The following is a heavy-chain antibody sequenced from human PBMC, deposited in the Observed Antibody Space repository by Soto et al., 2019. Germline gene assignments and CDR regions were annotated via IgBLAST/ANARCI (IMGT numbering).Heavy chain of an antibody. Sequence: QITLKESGPTLVKPTQTLTLTCTFSGFSLSTSGVGVGWIRQPPGKALEWLTFIYWDDDKRNSPFLKSRLTITKDTSKNQVVLTMTNMDPVDTNTYYCAHLVVAGSTYYFDSWGQGTLVTVAS. D-gene: IGHD2-15*01. J-gene: IGHJ4*02. CDR3: AHLVVAGSTYYFDS. CDR2: IYWDDDK. V-gene: IGHV2-5*02. CDR1: GFSLSTSGVG.